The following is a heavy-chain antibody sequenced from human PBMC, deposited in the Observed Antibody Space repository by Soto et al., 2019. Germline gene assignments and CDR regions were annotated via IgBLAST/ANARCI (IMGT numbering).Heavy chain of an antibody. CDR1: GFTFSRYA. D-gene: IGHD4-4*01. CDR3: AKRAFTGSYYFDY. V-gene: IGHV3-23*01. Sequence: EVQLLESGGGLVQPGGSLRLSCAPSGFTFSRYAMSWVRQAPGKGLEWVSTITGGGGTAFYGDSVKGRFTISRDNSKNTLYLQLNSLRADDTAVYYCAKRAFTGSYYFDYWGQGTLVAVSS. J-gene: IGHJ4*02. CDR2: ITGGGGTA.